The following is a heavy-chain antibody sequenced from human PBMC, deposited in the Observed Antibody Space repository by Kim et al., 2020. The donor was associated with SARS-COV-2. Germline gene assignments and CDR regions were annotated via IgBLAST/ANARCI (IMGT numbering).Heavy chain of an antibody. CDR1: GFTFSSCW. Sequence: GGSLRLSCTASGFTFSSCWMSWVRQAPGKGLEWVTNIKEDGSQKYYVDSVKGRFTISRDNAKSSLYLQMNSLRADDTAVYYCARDWPTPMDFWGQGTLVTVSS. J-gene: IGHJ4*02. CDR3: ARDWPTPMDF. CDR2: IKEDGSQK. V-gene: IGHV3-7*01.